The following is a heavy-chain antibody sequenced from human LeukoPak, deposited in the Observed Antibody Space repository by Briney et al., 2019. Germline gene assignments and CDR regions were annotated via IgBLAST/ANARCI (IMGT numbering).Heavy chain of an antibody. CDR1: GFTFDAYA. V-gene: IGHV3-9*01. J-gene: IGHJ4*02. D-gene: IGHD6-13*01. Sequence: GGSLRLSCAASGFTFDAYAMHWVRQAPGKVLEWVSAISWNSESIAYADSVKGRFTISRDNAKNSLYLQMSSLRADDTALYYCAKDISIAALGDWGQGTLVTVSS. CDR3: AKDISIAALGD. CDR2: ISWNSESI.